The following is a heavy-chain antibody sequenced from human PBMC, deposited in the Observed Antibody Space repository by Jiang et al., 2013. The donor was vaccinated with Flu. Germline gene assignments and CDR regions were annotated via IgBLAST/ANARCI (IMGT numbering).Heavy chain of an antibody. J-gene: IGHJ5*01. D-gene: IGHD2-2*01. CDR1: GEYFSSFA. CDR3: ARDHTGYGSSWYDY. Sequence: QLVESGAEVKKPGSSVKVSCKASGEYFSSFATNWVRQAPGQGLEWMGGIMPIFGTSKYAQKYQGRVTITADESTSTVYMELSSLTSQDTAVYYCARDHTGYGSSWYDYWGQGTLVTVSS. V-gene: IGHV1-69*01. CDR2: IMPIFGTS.